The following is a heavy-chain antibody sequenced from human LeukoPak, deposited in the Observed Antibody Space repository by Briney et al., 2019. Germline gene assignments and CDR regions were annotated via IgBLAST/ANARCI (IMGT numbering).Heavy chain of an antibody. V-gene: IGHV4-34*01. CDR2: INHSGST. CDR1: GGSFSGYY. J-gene: IGHJ5*02. Sequence: SETLSLTCAVYGGSFSGYYWGWIRQPPGKGLEWIGEINHSGSTNYNPSLKSRVTISVDTSKNQFSLKLSSVTAADTAVYYCARNKAAAGTTGFDPWGQGTLVTVSS. CDR3: ARNKAAAGTTGFDP. D-gene: IGHD6-13*01.